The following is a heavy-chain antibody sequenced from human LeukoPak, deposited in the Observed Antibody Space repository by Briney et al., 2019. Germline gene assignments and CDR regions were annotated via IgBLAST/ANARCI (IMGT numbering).Heavy chain of an antibody. Sequence: GASVKVSCKASGYTFTSYAMHWVRQAPGQRLEWMGWINAGNGNTKYSQKFQGRVTITRDTSASTAYMELSSLRSEDTAVYYCAREKGIQLWPPGYWGQGTLVTVSS. J-gene: IGHJ4*02. CDR1: GYTFTSYA. V-gene: IGHV1-3*01. CDR2: INAGNGNT. CDR3: AREKGIQLWPPGY. D-gene: IGHD5-18*01.